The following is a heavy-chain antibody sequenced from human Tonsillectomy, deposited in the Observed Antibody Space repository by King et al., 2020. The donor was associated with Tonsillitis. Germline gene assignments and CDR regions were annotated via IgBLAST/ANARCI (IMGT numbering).Heavy chain of an antibody. J-gene: IGHJ4*02. D-gene: IGHD2-15*01. CDR3: ASWTNCSGGSCYSRALGY. CDR2: ISSSSSTM. CDR1: GFTFSSYI. V-gene: IGHV3-48*04. Sequence: VQLVESGGGLVQPGGSLRLSCAASGFTFSSYIMNWVRQAPGKGLEWVSYISSSSSTMSYADCVKGRFTISRDNAKNSLYLQMNSLRAEDTAVYYCASWTNCSGGSCYSRALGYWGQGTLVTVSS.